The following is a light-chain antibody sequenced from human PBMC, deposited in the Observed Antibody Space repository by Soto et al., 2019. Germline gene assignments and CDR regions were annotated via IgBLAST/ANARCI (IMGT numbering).Light chain of an antibody. J-gene: IGKJ1*01. V-gene: IGKV1-8*01. CDR3: QQYYSYPPA. CDR1: QGISSY. CDR2: AAS. Sequence: AIRMTQSPSSLSASTGDRVTITCRASQGISSYLAWYQQKPVKAPKLLIYAASTLQSGVPSRFSGSGSGTDFTLTISCLQSEDFATYDCQQYYSYPPAFGQGTKVEIK.